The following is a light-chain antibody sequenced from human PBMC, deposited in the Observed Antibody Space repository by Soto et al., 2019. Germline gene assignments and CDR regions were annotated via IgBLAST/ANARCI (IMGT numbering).Light chain of an antibody. CDR1: QSISSY. CDR2: DAS. V-gene: IGKV1-39*01. Sequence: DIQMTQSPSSLSASVGDRVTITCRASQSISSYLNWYQQKPGKAPKLLIYDASSLQSGVTSRFSGSGSGTDYTLTISSLQPEDFATYYCQQSYTTPRTFGQGTKEEIK. J-gene: IGKJ1*01. CDR3: QQSYTTPRT.